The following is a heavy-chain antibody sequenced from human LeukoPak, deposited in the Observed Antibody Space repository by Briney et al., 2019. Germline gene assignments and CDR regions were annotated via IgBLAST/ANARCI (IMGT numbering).Heavy chain of an antibody. CDR3: ARGQYYSDTINFYSRHDAFDI. CDR1: GYTFTSYY. V-gene: IGHV1-46*01. CDR2: INPSGGST. Sequence: GASVKVSCKASGYTFTSYYMHWVRQAPGQGLEWMGIINPSGGSTSYAQKFQGRVTMTRDMSTSTVYMELSSLRSEDTAVYYCARGQYYSDTINFYSRHDAFDIWGQGTMVTVSS. J-gene: IGHJ3*02. D-gene: IGHD3-22*01.